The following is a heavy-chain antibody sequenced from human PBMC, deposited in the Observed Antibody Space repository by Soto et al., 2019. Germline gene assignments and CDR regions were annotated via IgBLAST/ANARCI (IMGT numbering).Heavy chain of an antibody. D-gene: IGHD6-19*01. V-gene: IGHV3-74*01. J-gene: IGHJ4*02. Sequence: EVQLAESGGGLVLTGGSLRLSCAASGFSFVSYCMHWVRQVPGEGLAWVSRINGNGDNSDYADSVKGRFTISRDNAMNRLYLQMDSLRADDTGVYYCVRDFRGAVAGSEFDHWGQGTLVTVSS. CDR2: INGNGDNS. CDR1: GFSFVSYC. CDR3: VRDFRGAVAGSEFDH.